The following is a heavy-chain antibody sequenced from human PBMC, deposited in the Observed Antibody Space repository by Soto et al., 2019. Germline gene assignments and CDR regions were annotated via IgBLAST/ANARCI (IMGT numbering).Heavy chain of an antibody. Sequence: QVQLVQSGAEVREPGPSVKVSCKTSGYTFSRYGITWLRQAPRQGLEWMGWINGNTGHTIYAMNLEDRLTISTDTSTSTAYMELGSLKSDDTAVYYCARERKWAPLPFWGQGTLVTVSS. CDR2: INGNTGHT. V-gene: IGHV1-18*01. D-gene: IGHD1-26*01. CDR1: GYTFSRYG. J-gene: IGHJ4*02. CDR3: ARERKWAPLPF.